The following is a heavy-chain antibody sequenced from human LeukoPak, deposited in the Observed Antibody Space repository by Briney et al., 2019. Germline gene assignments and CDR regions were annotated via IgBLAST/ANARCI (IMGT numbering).Heavy chain of an antibody. V-gene: IGHV3-66*01. CDR1: GFTVSSNY. D-gene: IGHD2-2*01. CDR2: IYSGGST. CDR3: ARGPLRCSSTSCHTLHSYYGMDV. J-gene: IGHJ6*02. Sequence: GGSLRLSCAASGFTVSSNYMSWVRQAPGKGLEWVSVIYSGGSTYYADSVKGRFTISRDNSKNTLYLQMNSLRAEDTAVYYCARGPLRCSSTSCHTLHSYYGMDVWGQGTTVTVSS.